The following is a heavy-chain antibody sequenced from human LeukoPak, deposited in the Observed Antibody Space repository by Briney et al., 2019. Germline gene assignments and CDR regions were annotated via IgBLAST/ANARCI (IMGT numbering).Heavy chain of an antibody. D-gene: IGHD2-2*01. J-gene: IGHJ4*02. Sequence: PSETLSLTCAVYGGSFSGYYWSWIRQPPGKGLEWIGEINHSGSTNYNPSLKSRVTISVDTSKNQFSLKLSSVTAADTAVYYCGRDGIVVVPAAQGYYFDYWGQGTLVTVSS. CDR1: GGSFSGYY. CDR2: INHSGST. CDR3: GRDGIVVVPAAQGYYFDY. V-gene: IGHV4-34*01.